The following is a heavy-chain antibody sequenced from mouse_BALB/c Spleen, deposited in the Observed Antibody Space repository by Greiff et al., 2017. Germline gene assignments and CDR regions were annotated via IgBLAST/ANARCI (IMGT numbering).Heavy chain of an antibody. Sequence: EVQLVESGGGLVQPGGSRKLSCAASGFTFSSFGMHWVRQAPEKGLEWVAYISSGSSTIYYADTVKGRFTISRDNPKNTLFLQMTSLSSEDTAMYYCARNYYDYDETWFAYWGQGTLVTVSA. CDR3: ARNYYDYDETWFAY. CDR2: ISSGSSTI. J-gene: IGHJ3*01. V-gene: IGHV5-17*02. CDR1: GFTFSSFG. D-gene: IGHD2-4*01.